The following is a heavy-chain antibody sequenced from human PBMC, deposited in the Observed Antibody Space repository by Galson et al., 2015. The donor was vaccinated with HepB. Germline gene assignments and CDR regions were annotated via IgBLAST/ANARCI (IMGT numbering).Heavy chain of an antibody. V-gene: IGHV1-69*04. Sequence: SVKVSCKASGGTFSSYAISWVRQAPGQGLEWMGRIIPILGIGNNAQKFQGRVTITADKSTSTAYMELSSLRAGDPAVYYCAREGWELLRDWFDPWGQGTLVTVSS. CDR2: IIPILGIG. J-gene: IGHJ5*02. CDR1: GGTFSSYA. CDR3: AREGWELLRDWFDP. D-gene: IGHD1-26*01.